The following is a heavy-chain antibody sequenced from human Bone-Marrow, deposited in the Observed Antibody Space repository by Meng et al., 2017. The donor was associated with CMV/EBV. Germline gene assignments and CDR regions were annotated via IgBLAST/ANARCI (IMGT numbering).Heavy chain of an antibody. CDR2: INWNGGST. D-gene: IGHD6-6*01. CDR3: AREGGQLAEFYYYYYGMDV. J-gene: IGHJ6*04. Sequence: GGSLRLSCAASGFTFDDYGMSWVRQAPGKGLEWVSGINWNGGSTGYADSVKGRFTISRDNAKNSLYLQMNSLRAEDTALYYCAREGGQLAEFYYYYYGMDVWGEATTATSSS. CDR1: GFTFDDYG. V-gene: IGHV3-20*04.